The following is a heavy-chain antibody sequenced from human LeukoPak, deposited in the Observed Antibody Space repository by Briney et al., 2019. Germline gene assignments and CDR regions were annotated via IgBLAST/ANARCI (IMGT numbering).Heavy chain of an antibody. CDR3: AREGELPHCSGGSCYDY. V-gene: IGHV4-59*01. CDR1: GGSISSYY. J-gene: IGHJ4*02. Sequence: PSETLSLTCTVSGGSISSYYWSWIRQPPGKGLEWIGYIYYSGSTNYNPSLKSRVTISVDTSKNQFSLKLNSVTAADTAVYYCAREGELPHCSGGSCYDYWGQGTLVTVSP. CDR2: IYYSGST. D-gene: IGHD2-15*01.